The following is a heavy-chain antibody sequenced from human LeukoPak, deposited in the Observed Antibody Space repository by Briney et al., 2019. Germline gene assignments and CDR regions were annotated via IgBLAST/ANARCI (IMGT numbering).Heavy chain of an antibody. Sequence: SETLSLTCAVYGGSFSSYYWSWIRQPPGKGLEWIGYIYYSGSTNYNLSLKSRVTISVDTSKNQFSLRLTSVTAADTAVYYCARQTGSGLFILPGGQGTLVTVSS. CDR2: IYYSGST. D-gene: IGHD3/OR15-3a*01. V-gene: IGHV4-59*08. J-gene: IGHJ4*02. CDR1: GGSFSSYY. CDR3: ARQTGSGLFILP.